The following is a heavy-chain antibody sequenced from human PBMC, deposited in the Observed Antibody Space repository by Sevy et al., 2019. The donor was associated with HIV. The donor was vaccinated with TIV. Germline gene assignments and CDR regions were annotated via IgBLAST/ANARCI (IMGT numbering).Heavy chain of an antibody. J-gene: IGHJ4*02. CDR3: ASWDLYDSSGYYGDY. Sequence: GGSLRLSCAASGFTFSSYSMNWVRQAPGKGLEWVSSISSSSSYLYYADSVKGRFTISRDNAKNSLYLQMNSLRAEDTAVYYCASWDLYDSSGYYGDYWGQGTLVTVSS. CDR1: GFTFSSYS. CDR2: ISSSSSYL. V-gene: IGHV3-21*01. D-gene: IGHD3-22*01.